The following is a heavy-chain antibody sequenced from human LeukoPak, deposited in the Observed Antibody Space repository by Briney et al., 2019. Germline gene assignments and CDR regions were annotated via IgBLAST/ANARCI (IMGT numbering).Heavy chain of an antibody. CDR2: VYYVGNA. V-gene: IGHV4-39*02. CDR3: ATHDEGSYFET. J-gene: IGHJ5*02. D-gene: IGHD3-10*01. CDR1: GGSVRSSRPY. Sequence: PSETLSLTCTVSGGSVRSSRPYWGWIRQSPGKGLEWIGSVYYVGNAYYRPSLLSRATISIDTSKTHISLRLTSVTATDTGIYYCATHDEGSYFETWGQGALVTVSS.